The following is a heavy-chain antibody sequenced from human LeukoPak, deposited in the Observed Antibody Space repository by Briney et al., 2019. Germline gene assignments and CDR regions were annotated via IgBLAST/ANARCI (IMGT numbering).Heavy chain of an antibody. Sequence: GGSLRLSCAASGFTFSTFSRSWMSWVRQVPGKGLEWVANIKQDGSEKKYVDSVKGRFTISRDNAKNSVYLQMNSLRVDDTAVYYCVGGYGWLPDYWGQGALVTVSS. J-gene: IGHJ4*02. CDR1: GFTFSTFSRSW. D-gene: IGHD6-19*01. V-gene: IGHV3-7*04. CDR2: IKQDGSEK. CDR3: VGGYGWLPDY.